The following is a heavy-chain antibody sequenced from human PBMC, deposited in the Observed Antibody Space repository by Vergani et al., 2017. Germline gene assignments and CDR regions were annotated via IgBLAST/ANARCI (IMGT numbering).Heavy chain of an antibody. Sequence: VQLVESGGGVVQPGRSLRLSCAASGFRFSSYGMNWVRQAPGKGLEWVSAISGSGGNTYYADSVKGRFTISRDNSKNTLYLQMNSLRAEDTAVYYCAKDHGDYDFWSGSTGYYMDVWGKGTTVTVSS. V-gene: IGHV3-23*04. D-gene: IGHD3-3*01. CDR3: AKDHGDYDFWSGSTGYYMDV. CDR2: ISGSGGNT. CDR1: GFRFSSYG. J-gene: IGHJ6*03.